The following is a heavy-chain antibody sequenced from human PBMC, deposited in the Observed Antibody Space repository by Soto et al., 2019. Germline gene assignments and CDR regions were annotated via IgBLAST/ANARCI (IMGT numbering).Heavy chain of an antibody. Sequence: QVQLVQSGAEVKKPGSSVKVSCKASGGTFSSYAISWVRQAPGQGLEWMGGIIPIFGTANYAQKFQGRVTMTSDEATSTAYMELSSLRAEDTAVYYCARVPAETVTTPTPDDYWGQGTLVTVSS. D-gene: IGHD4-17*01. J-gene: IGHJ4*02. CDR3: ARVPAETVTTPTPDDY. V-gene: IGHV1-69*05. CDR2: IIPIFGTA. CDR1: GGTFSSYA.